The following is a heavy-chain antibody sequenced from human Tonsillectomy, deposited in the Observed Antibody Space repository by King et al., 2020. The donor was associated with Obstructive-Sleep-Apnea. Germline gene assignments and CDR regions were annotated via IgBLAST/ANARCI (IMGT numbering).Heavy chain of an antibody. CDR1: GYSFSTYW. CDR2: IYPGDSDT. CDR3: ARHAMAKRGFEPGALDY. V-gene: IGHV5-51*01. Sequence: QLVQSGAEVKKPGASLKISCKGSGYSFSTYWIGWVRQMSGKGLEWMGIIYPGDSDTRYSPSFQGQVTISADRSINTAYLQWGSLKASDSAVYYCARHAMAKRGFEPGALDYWGQGTLVSVSS. J-gene: IGHJ4*02. D-gene: IGHD5-24*01.